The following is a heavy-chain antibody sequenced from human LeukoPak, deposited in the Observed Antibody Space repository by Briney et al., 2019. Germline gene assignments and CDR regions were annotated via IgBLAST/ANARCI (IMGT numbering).Heavy chain of an antibody. J-gene: IGHJ4*02. V-gene: IGHV4-61*02. CDR3: ARAIGGIAANEVGRPGPPEPPPTT. Sequence: SETLSLTCTVSGGSISSGSYYWSWIRQPAGKGLEWIGRIYTSGSTNYNPSLKSRVTISVDTSKNQFSLKLSSVTAADTAVYYCARAIGGIAANEVGRPGPPEPPPTTWGQGTLVTVSS. CDR2: IYTSGST. D-gene: IGHD6-13*01. CDR1: GGSISSGSYY.